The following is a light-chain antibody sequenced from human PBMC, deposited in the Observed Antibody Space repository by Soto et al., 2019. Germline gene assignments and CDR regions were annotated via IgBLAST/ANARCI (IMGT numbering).Light chain of an antibody. CDR1: SRDVGGYNW. Sequence: QSVLTQPPSASGSPGQSVTISCTGTSRDVGGYNWVSWYQHHPGKVPKLIIYEVTDRPSGVSNRFSGSKSGNTASLTISGLQAEDEAEYYCSSYTNINTRACVFGTGTKLTVL. CDR3: SSYTNINTRACV. CDR2: EVT. J-gene: IGLJ1*01. V-gene: IGLV2-14*01.